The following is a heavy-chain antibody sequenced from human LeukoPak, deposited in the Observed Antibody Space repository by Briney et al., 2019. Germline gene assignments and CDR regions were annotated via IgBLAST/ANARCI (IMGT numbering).Heavy chain of an antibody. V-gene: IGHV1-18*01. CDR2: ISTYNGNT. Sequence: ASVKVSCKASDYTFTSYAITWVRQAPGQGLEWMGWISTYNGNTNYAQKFQGRVTMTTDTSTSTAYMELRSLRSDDTAVYYCASLDIGDYWGQGTLVTVSS. CDR3: ASLDIGDY. D-gene: IGHD5-12*01. J-gene: IGHJ4*02. CDR1: DYTFTSYA.